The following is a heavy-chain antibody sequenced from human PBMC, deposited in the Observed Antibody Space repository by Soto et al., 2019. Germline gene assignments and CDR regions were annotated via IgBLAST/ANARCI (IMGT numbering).Heavy chain of an antibody. V-gene: IGHV4-34*01. CDR1: GGSFSGYY. CDR2: INHSGST. Sequence: QVQLQQWGAGLLKPSETLSLTCAVYGGSFSGYYWSWIRQPPGKGLEWIGEINHSGSTNYNPSLKSRVTISVDTSKNQFSLKLSSVTAADTAVYYCARGRDVCPVTAGFWGFDYWGQGTLVTVSS. J-gene: IGHJ4*02. D-gene: IGHD2-21*02. CDR3: ARGRDVCPVTAGFWGFDY.